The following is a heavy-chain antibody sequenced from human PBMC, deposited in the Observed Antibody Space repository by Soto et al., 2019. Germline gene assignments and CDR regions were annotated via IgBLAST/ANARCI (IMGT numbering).Heavy chain of an antibody. CDR3: ARLTFDDFWSGYYFHFDY. V-gene: IGHV4-39*01. D-gene: IGHD3-3*01. CDR1: GGSISSSSYY. Sequence: SETLSLTCTVSGGSISSSSYYWGWIRQPPGKGLEWIGSIYYSGSTYYNPSLKSRVTISVDTSKNQFSLKLSSVTAADTAVYYCARLTFDDFWSGYYFHFDYWGQGTLVTVSS. CDR2: IYYSGST. J-gene: IGHJ4*02.